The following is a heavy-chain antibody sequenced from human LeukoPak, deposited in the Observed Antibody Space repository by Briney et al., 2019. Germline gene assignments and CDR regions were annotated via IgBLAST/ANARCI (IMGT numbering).Heavy chain of an antibody. CDR3: AKDKPWYHGDDAFDI. CDR2: ISSSGSTI. Sequence: GGSLRLSCAASGFTFSSYEMHWVRQAPGKGLEWVSYISSSGSTIYYADSVKGRFTISRDNAKNSLYLQMNSLRAEDTAVYYCAKDKPWYHGDDAFDIWGQGTMVTVSS. CDR1: GFTFSSYE. V-gene: IGHV3-48*03. D-gene: IGHD2-2*01. J-gene: IGHJ3*02.